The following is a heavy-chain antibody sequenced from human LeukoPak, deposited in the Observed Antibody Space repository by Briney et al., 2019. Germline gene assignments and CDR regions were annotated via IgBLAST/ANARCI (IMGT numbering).Heavy chain of an antibody. CDR3: ARLKGRDSSGPEVY. J-gene: IGHJ4*02. D-gene: IGHD3-22*01. CDR1: GFTFSSYS. CDR2: ISSSSSTI. Sequence: SGGSLRLSCAASGFTFSSYSMNLVRQAPGKGLEGVSYISSSSSTIYYADSVKGRFTISRDNAKNSLYLQMNSLRAEDTAVYYCARLKGRDSSGPEVYWGQGTLVTVSS. V-gene: IGHV3-48*01.